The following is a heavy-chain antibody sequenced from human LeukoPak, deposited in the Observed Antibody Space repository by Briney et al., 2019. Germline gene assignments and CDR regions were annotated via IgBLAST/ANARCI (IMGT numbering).Heavy chain of an antibody. CDR3: AKDDAYSSSDRLDY. Sequence: SETLSLTCTVSGGSISTYFWSWIRQPPGKGLEWIGYIYYSGSTNYNSSLKSRVTISVDTSKNQFSLKLSSVTAADTAVYYCAKDDAYSSSDRLDYWGQGTLVTVSS. CDR1: GGSISTYF. CDR2: IYYSGST. J-gene: IGHJ4*02. D-gene: IGHD6-6*01. V-gene: IGHV4-59*01.